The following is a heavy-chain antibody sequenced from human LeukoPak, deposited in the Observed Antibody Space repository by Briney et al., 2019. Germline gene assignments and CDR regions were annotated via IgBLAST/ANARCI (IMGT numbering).Heavy chain of an antibody. D-gene: IGHD3-10*01. Sequence: SETLSLTCTVSGGSISSSSYYWGWLRQPPGKGLEWIGSIYYSGSTYYSPSLKSRVTISVDTSKNQFSLKLSSVTAADTAVYYCARDAPRGYGSGSRDPDYWGQGTLVTVSS. CDR2: IYYSGST. CDR3: ARDAPRGYGSGSRDPDY. V-gene: IGHV4-39*07. J-gene: IGHJ4*02. CDR1: GGSISSSSYY.